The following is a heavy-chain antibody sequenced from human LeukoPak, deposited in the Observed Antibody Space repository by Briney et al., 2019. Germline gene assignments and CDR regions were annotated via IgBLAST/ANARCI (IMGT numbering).Heavy chain of an antibody. J-gene: IGHJ4*02. D-gene: IGHD5-24*01. CDR2: INPNSGGT. Sequence: ASGKVSCKASGYTFTGYYMHWVRQAPGQGLEWLGWINPNSGGTNYAQKFQGRVTMTRDTSISTAYMELSRLRSDDTAVYYCARDRRDGYNPYYFDYWGQGTLVTVSS. V-gene: IGHV1-2*02. CDR3: ARDRRDGYNPYYFDY. CDR1: GYTFTGYY.